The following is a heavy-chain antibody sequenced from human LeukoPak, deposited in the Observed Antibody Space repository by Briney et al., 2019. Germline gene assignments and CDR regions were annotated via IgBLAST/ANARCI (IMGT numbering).Heavy chain of an antibody. CDR3: ARVGSGWYDFDY. CDR1: GFXVSSNY. D-gene: IGHD6-19*01. J-gene: IGHJ4*02. Sequence: GGSLRLSCAASGFXVSSNYISWVRQAPGKGREWVSVIYSGSSSTYYTDSVKGRFTISSHNSKNTLYLQMNSLRAEDTAAYYCARVGSGWYDFDYWGQGTLVTVSS. CDR2: IYSGSSST. V-gene: IGHV3-53*04.